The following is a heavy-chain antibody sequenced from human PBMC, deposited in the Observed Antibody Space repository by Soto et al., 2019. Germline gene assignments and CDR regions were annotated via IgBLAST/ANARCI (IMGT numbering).Heavy chain of an antibody. CDR1: GGSISSSSYY. Sequence: PSETLPLTCTVSGGSISSSSYYWGWIRQPPGKGLEWIGSIYYSGSTYYNPSLKSRVTISVDTSKNQFSLKLSSVTAADTAVYYCASRPSFIVVVPAASLDNWFDPWGHGTLVTVSS. J-gene: IGHJ5*02. CDR3: ASRPSFIVVVPAASLDNWFDP. V-gene: IGHV4-39*01. CDR2: IYYSGST. D-gene: IGHD2-2*01.